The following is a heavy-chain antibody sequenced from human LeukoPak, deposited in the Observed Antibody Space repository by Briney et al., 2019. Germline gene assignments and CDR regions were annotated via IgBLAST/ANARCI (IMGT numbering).Heavy chain of an antibody. D-gene: IGHD3-3*01. CDR1: GGSFSGYY. CDR2: INHSGST. Sequence: SETLSLXCAVYGGSFSGYYWSWIRQPPGKGLEWLGEINHSGSTNYNPSLKSRVTISVDTSKNQFSLKLSSVTAADTAVYYCARERRRELRFLEWLPDYFDYWGQGTLVTVSS. J-gene: IGHJ4*02. V-gene: IGHV4-34*01. CDR3: ARERRRELRFLEWLPDYFDY.